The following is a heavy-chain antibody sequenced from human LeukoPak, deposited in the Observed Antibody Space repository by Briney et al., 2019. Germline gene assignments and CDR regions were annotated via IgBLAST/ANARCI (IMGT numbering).Heavy chain of an antibody. CDR2: ISNNGGYT. Sequence: GGSLRLSCAASGFTVSSNYMSWVHQAPGKGLEWVSAISNNGGYTYYADSVQGRFTISRDNSKSTLCLQMNSLRAEDTAVYYCAKQLGYCSDGSCYFPYWGQGTLVTVSS. CDR1: GFTVSSNY. D-gene: IGHD2-15*01. CDR3: AKQLGYCSDGSCYFPY. V-gene: IGHV3-23*01. J-gene: IGHJ4*02.